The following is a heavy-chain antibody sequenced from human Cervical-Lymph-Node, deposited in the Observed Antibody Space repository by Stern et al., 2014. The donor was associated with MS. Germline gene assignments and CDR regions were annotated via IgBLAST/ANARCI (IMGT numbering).Heavy chain of an antibody. J-gene: IGHJ6*02. Sequence: EVQLVESGAEVKKPGESLKISCKGSGYSFTKYWIGWVRQIPGNGLEWMGVINSPSFQGRVTISADKSISTAYLQWSSLKASDTAMYYCARHRQQTLYGMDVWGQGTTVTVSS. CDR2: I. D-gene: IGHD6-13*01. CDR3: ARHRQQTLYGMDV. V-gene: IGHV5-51*01. CDR1: GYSFTKYW.